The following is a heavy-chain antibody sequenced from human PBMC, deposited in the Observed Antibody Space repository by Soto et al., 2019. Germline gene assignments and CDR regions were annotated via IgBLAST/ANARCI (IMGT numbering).Heavy chain of an antibody. V-gene: IGHV1-18*01. CDR3: ARGVTPTDY. D-gene: IGHD2-21*02. CDR1: GYTFTIFG. Sequence: QVQLVQSGAEVKKPGASVKFSCKASGYTFTIFGISWVRQAPGQGLEWMGWISANNGNTNYAQNFQGRVTMTTDTSPSTASMELRSLRSDDTAVYYSARGVTPTDYWGQGTLVTVSS. CDR2: ISANNGNT. J-gene: IGHJ4*02.